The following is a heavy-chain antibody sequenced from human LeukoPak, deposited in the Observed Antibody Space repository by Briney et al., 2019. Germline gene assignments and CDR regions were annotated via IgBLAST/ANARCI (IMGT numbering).Heavy chain of an antibody. Sequence: ASVKVSCKASGYTFTGYFAHWVRQAPGQGLEWMGWINPNSGGSSYAQKFQGRVTMTRDTSISTAFIELSRLRSDDTAVYYCARVAGGFDYWGQGTLVTVSS. CDR3: ARVAGGFDY. CDR1: GYTFTGYF. D-gene: IGHD6-19*01. J-gene: IGHJ4*02. V-gene: IGHV1-2*02. CDR2: INPNSGGS.